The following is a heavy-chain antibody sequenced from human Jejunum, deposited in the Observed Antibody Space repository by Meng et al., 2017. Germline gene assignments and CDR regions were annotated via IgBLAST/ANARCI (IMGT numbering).Heavy chain of an antibody. CDR3: ARDHMGSLDY. CDR1: CVSVSRVVYQ. Sequence: QGHREELRRVLGMPDETHSLIFNASCVSVSRVVYQWGWIWQPPGKGVEWIEYASTNYNPSLKSRGTISLDTLCNHFSLRLTSVTAAETAAYYCARDHMGSLDYWGQGSLVTVSS. CDR2: AST. V-gene: IGHV4-61*08. J-gene: IGHJ4*02. D-gene: IGHD2-21*01.